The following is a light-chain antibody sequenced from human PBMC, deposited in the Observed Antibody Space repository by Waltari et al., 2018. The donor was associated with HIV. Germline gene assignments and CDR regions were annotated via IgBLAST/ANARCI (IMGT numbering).Light chain of an antibody. CDR2: DVR. CDR1: SSDVGGYIY. J-gene: IGLJ2*01. CDR3: CSYAGSYTFVV. V-gene: IGLV2-11*01. Sequence: QSALTQPRSVSGSPGQSVTISCTGTSSDVGGYIYVSWYQQHPGKAPKLMIYDVRKRPSGVPDRFSGSKSGNTASLTISGLQAEDEAEYYCCSYAGSYTFVVFGGGTKLTVL.